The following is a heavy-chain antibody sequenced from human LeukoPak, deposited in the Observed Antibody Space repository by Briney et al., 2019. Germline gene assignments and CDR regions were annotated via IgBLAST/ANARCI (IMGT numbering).Heavy chain of an antibody. J-gene: IGHJ6*03. V-gene: IGHV4-39*07. CDR1: GGSISNSNYY. CDR3: ARVVGAKYYYYMDV. Sequence: SETLSLTCTISGGSISNSNYYWGWIRQPPGKGLEWIGSIYYSGSTYYNPSLRSRVTISVDTSKTQFSLKLSSVTAADTAVYYCARVVGAKYYYYMDVWGKGTTVTVSS. D-gene: IGHD1-26*01. CDR2: IYYSGST.